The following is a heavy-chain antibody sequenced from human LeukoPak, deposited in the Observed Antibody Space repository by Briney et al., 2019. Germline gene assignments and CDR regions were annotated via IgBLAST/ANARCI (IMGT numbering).Heavy chain of an antibody. Sequence: GGSLRLSCEASGFTFTSHWMSWVRQVPGKGLEWVAKINEDGREKYYVDSVKGRFTISRDNAKNSLSLQMNSLRAEDTAVYYCARDQGYCTSVNCRGDVFDVWGQGSMVSVSS. V-gene: IGHV3-7*01. CDR3: ARDQGYCTSVNCRGDVFDV. D-gene: IGHD2-8*02. J-gene: IGHJ3*01. CDR2: INEDGREK. CDR1: GFTFTSHW.